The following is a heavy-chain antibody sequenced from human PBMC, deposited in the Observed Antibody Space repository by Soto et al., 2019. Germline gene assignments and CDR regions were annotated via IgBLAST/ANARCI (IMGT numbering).Heavy chain of an antibody. J-gene: IGHJ4*02. CDR2: IYNDGTYA. V-gene: IGHV3-74*01. CDR3: TRGPRATSAGTSAH. Sequence: PGGSLRLSCAGSGFTFNVYWMHWVRQVPGKGPVWVARIYNDGTYADYADSVKGRFTISRDNAKDTLYLQMNDSRAEDSALYHCTRGPRATSAGTSAHWGQGTLVTVSS. D-gene: IGHD6-13*01. CDR1: GFTFNVYW.